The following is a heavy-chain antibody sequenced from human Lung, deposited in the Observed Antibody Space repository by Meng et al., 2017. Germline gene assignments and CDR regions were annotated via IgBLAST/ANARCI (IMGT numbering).Heavy chain of an antibody. CDR3: ARDEDISAAGKLFGDY. V-gene: IGHV1-2*06. J-gene: IGHJ4*02. CDR2: INPKSGDT. D-gene: IGHD6-25*01. Sequence: VPVVPSGAEVKRPGASGKVSCKPSGYNFPDYYIRWVRRAPGQGLEWMGRINPKSGDTHYAQKFQARVTMTGDTSISTAYMELSGLRSDDTAMYYCARDEDISAAGKLFGDYWGQGTLVTVSS. CDR1: GYNFPDYY.